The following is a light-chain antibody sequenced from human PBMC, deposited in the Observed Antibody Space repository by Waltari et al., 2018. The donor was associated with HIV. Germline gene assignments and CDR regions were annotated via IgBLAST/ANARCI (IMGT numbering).Light chain of an antibody. CDR1: SSDVGGYNF. V-gene: IGLV2-14*01. Sequence: QSALTQPASVSESPGQSITISCTGTSSDVGGYNFVSWYQQYPGQAPKLLIYEVSYRPSGVSNRFSGSKSGNTASLTISGLQAEDEADYYCSSYKSSSIVVVFGGGTRLAVL. CDR3: SSYKSSSIVVV. CDR2: EVS. J-gene: IGLJ3*02.